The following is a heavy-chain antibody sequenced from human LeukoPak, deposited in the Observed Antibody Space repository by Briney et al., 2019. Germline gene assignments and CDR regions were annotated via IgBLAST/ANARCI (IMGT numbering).Heavy chain of an antibody. V-gene: IGHV3-30-3*01. CDR1: GFTFSSYA. CDR3: ARDGRYIHDY. D-gene: IGHD3-9*01. J-gene: IGHJ4*02. CDR2: VSYDGSNK. Sequence: GRCLRLSCAASGFTFSSYAMHWVRQAPGKGLVWVAVVSYDGSNKYYADSVKGRFTISRDNSKNTLYLQMNSLRAEDTAVYYCARDGRYIHDYWGQGTLVTVSS.